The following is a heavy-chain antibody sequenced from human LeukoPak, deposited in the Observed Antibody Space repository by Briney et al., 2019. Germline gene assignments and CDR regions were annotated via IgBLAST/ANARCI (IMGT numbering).Heavy chain of an antibody. CDR1: GGSISSDY. J-gene: IGHJ4*02. Sequence: SETLSLTCTVSGGSISSDYWSWIRQPPGKGLEWIGYIYYRGSTNYNPSLKSRVTISVDTSKNQFSLKLSSVTAADTAVYYRARLSGYSSGHYYSDYWGQGTLVTVSS. V-gene: IGHV4-59*01. D-gene: IGHD3-22*01. CDR2: IYYRGST. CDR3: ARLSGYSSGHYYSDY.